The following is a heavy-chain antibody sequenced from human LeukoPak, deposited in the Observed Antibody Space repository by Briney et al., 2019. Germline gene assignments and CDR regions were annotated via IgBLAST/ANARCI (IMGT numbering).Heavy chain of an antibody. CDR1: GGSISSYY. J-gene: IGHJ4*02. V-gene: IGHV4-30-4*08. Sequence: SETLSLTCTVSGGSISSYYWSWIRQPPGKGLEWIGYIYYSGSTYYNPSLKSRVTISVDTSKNQFSLKLSSVTAADTAVYYCAREKVGATVDYWGQGTLVTVSS. CDR3: AREKVGATVDY. CDR2: IYYSGST. D-gene: IGHD1-26*01.